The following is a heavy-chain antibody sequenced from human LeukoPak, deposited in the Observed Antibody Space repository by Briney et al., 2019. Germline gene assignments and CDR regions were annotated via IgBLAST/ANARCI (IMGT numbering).Heavy chain of an antibody. Sequence: PGGSLRLSCTASGFIFSNYWMQWVRQAPGKGLVWVSLIQSDGSGTTYTDSMKGRFTISRDNAKNTLYLQMNSLTAEDTAVYYGARDNHGSIDHWGQGTLVTVSS. D-gene: IGHD3-10*01. V-gene: IGHV3-74*03. J-gene: IGHJ4*02. CDR1: GFIFSNYW. CDR3: ARDNHGSIDH. CDR2: IQSDGSGT.